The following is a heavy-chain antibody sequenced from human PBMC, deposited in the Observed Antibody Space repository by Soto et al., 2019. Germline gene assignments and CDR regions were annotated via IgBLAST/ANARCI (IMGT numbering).Heavy chain of an antibody. J-gene: IGHJ5*02. CDR2: IHLNSGAT. CDR1: GYTFTGNY. Sequence: GASVKVSCKASGYTFTGNYLHWVRQAPGQGLEWMGWIHLNSGATKYAQKFQGWVTMTRDTSISTTYLDLSSLKSNDTAVYYCARETAGPTYGWFDPWGQGTLVTVSS. V-gene: IGHV1-2*04. D-gene: IGHD1-26*01. CDR3: ARETAGPTYGWFDP.